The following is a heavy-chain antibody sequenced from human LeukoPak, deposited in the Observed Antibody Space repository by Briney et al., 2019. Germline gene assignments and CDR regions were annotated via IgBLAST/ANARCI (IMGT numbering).Heavy chain of an antibody. CDR3: ARDMGEAVARGWFDP. CDR1: GFNISDFW. J-gene: IGHJ5*02. V-gene: IGHV3-7*01. Sequence: GGSLRLSCAASGFNISDFWMTWVRQAPGKGLEWVANIKQDGSEKYYVDSVKGRFTISRDNVKNSLYLQMNSLRAEDAAVYYCARDMGEAVARGWFDPWGQGTLVTVSS. D-gene: IGHD6-19*01. CDR2: IKQDGSEK.